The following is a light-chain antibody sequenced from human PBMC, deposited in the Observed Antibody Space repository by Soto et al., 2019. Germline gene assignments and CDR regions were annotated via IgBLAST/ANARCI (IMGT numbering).Light chain of an antibody. Sequence: EIVLTQSPGTLSLSPGERATLSCSASQSVSSSYLAWYQQKPGQAPRLLIYGASSRATGIPDRFSGSGSGTDFTLTISRLEPEDFAVYYCQQYGSWWTFGQGTKVDIK. V-gene: IGKV3-20*01. CDR2: GAS. CDR1: QSVSSSY. J-gene: IGKJ1*01. CDR3: QQYGSWWT.